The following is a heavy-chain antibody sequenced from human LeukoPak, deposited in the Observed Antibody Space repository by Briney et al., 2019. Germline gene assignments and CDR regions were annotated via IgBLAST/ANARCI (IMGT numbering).Heavy chain of an antibody. D-gene: IGHD6-6*01. CDR3: ARAAYSSSSAFDY. CDR2: ISSSGSTI. V-gene: IGHV3-11*04. CDR1: GFTFSDYY. Sequence: PGGSLRLSCAASGFTFSDYYMSWIRQAPGKGLEWVSYISSSGSTIYHADSVKGRFTISRDNAKNSLYLQMNSLRAEDTAVYYCARAAYSSSSAFDYWGQGTLVTVSS. J-gene: IGHJ4*02.